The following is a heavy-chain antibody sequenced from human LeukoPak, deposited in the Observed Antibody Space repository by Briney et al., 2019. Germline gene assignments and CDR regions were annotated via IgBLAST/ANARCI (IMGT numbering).Heavy chain of an antibody. J-gene: IGHJ4*02. CDR1: GLAFKTYS. CDR3: ARGLPLFDWVGDDLYYFGH. D-gene: IGHD3-9*01. Sequence: TGGSLRLSCATTGLAFKTYSMSWVRQAPGRGLECVASISNSANYMYYLDSVKGRFTISRDNAKNSLTLQMDSLRDEDTAVYFCARGLPLFDWVGDDLYYFGHWGQGVLVTVSS. CDR2: ISNSANYM. V-gene: IGHV3-21*01.